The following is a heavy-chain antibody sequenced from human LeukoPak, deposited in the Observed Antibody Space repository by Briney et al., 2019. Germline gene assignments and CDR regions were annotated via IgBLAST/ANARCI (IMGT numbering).Heavy chain of an antibody. CDR3: ARVHLQWELPGGSGGDFDY. CDR2: IYYSGST. CDR1: GDSISSSSYY. J-gene: IGHJ4*02. D-gene: IGHD1-26*01. Sequence: SETLSLTCTVSGDSISSSSYYWGWIRQPPGKGLEWIGTIYYSGSTNYNPSLKSRVTISIDTSKNQFSLKVRSVTAADTAVYYCARVHLQWELPGGSGGDFDYWGQGTLVTVSS. V-gene: IGHV4-39*07.